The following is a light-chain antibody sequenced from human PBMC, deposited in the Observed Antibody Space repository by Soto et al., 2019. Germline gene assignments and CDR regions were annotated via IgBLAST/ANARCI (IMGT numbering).Light chain of an antibody. CDR1: QTVKHIF. CDR2: GAS. V-gene: IGKV3-20*01. J-gene: IGKJ2*01. Sequence: ESVLTQSPGSLSLSPGERATLSCRATQTVKHIFLNWYKHKPGQAPRLLIYGASLRAPGIPDRFSGNRSGADFILTLTGLQPEDSAVYFCQQFGDSRPAFTFGHGTKLE. CDR3: QQFGDSRPAFT.